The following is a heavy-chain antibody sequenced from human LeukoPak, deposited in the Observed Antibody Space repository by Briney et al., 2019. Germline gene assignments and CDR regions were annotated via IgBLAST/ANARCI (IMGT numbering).Heavy chain of an antibody. V-gene: IGHV3-21*01. Sequence: GGSLRLSCAASGFTFSSYSMNWVRQAPGKGLEWVSSISSSSSSYIYYADSVKGRFTISRDNAKNSLYLQMNSLRAEDTAVYYCATRGRLGEFYPIDYWGQGTLVTVSS. CDR3: ATRGRLGEFYPIDY. CDR2: ISSSSSSYI. J-gene: IGHJ4*02. D-gene: IGHD3-16*01. CDR1: GFTFSSYS.